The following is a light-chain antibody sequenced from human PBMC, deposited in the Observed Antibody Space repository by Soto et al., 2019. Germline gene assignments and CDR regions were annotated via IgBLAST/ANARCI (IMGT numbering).Light chain of an antibody. V-gene: IGLV1-44*01. CDR1: SSNIGRNT. CDR2: SND. J-gene: IGLJ1*01. Sequence: QSVLTQPPSASGTPGQRDTISCSGSSSNIGRNTVNWYQQVPGTAPKLLIYSNDQRPSGVPDRFSGSKSGTSASLAISGLQSEDEADYYCAAWDDSLNGPFVFGIGTKVT. CDR3: AAWDDSLNGPFV.